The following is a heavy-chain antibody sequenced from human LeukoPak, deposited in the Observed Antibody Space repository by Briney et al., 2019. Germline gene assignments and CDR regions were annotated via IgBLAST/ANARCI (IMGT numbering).Heavy chain of an antibody. J-gene: IGHJ4*02. Sequence: GGSLRLSCAASGFTFSSYGMSWVRQAPGKGLEWVSAISGSGGSTYYADSVKGRFTISRDNSKNTLYLQMNSLRAEDTAVYYCAKGSGVVVVVMDYWGQGTLVTVSS. V-gene: IGHV3-23*01. CDR3: AKGSGVVVVVMDY. D-gene: IGHD3-22*01. CDR2: ISGSGGST. CDR1: GFTFSSYG.